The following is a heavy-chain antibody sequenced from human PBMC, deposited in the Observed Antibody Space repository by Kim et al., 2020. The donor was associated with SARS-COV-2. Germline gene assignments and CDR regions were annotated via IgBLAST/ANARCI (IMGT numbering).Heavy chain of an antibody. J-gene: IGHJ6*02. Sequence: SETLSLTCTVSGGSISSYYWSWIRQSPGKGLEWIGYIYYSGSTSYNPSLKSRVTISVDTSKNQFSLKLSSVTAADTAVYYCAREQPEGYYYYGMDVWGQGTTVTVSS. CDR1: GGSISSYY. D-gene: IGHD6-13*01. CDR2: IYYSGST. V-gene: IGHV4-59*13. CDR3: AREQPEGYYYYGMDV.